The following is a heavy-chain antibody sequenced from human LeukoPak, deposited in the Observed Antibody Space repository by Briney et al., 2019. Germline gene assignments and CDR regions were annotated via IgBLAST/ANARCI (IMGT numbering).Heavy chain of an antibody. CDR2: INPSGGST. CDR1: GYTFTSYY. J-gene: IGHJ6*02. V-gene: IGHV1-46*01. CDR3: AREAWFGELLYYCYGMDV. Sequence: ASVKVSCKASGYTFTSYYMHWVRQAPGQGLEWMGIINPSGGSTSYAQKFQGRVTMTRDTSTSAVYMELSSLRSEDTAVYYCAREAWFGELLYYCYGMDVWGQGTTVTVSS. D-gene: IGHD3-10*01.